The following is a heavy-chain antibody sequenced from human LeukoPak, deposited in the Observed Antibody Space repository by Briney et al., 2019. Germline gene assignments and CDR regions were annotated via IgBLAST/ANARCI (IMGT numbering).Heavy chain of an antibody. D-gene: IGHD3-16*01. CDR2: ISSRSSPI. Sequence: PGGTLRLSCTASGFSFRGYGMNWVRKATGPGLEWISHISSRSSPIYYADSVKGRFTISRDDAKNSLYLQMNSLRAEETAVYYCARETVGDLDYWGQGTLVTVSS. CDR1: GFSFRGYG. V-gene: IGHV3-48*04. J-gene: IGHJ4*02. CDR3: ARETVGDLDY.